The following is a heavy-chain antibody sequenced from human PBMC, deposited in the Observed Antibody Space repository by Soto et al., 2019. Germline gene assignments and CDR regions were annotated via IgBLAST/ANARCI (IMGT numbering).Heavy chain of an antibody. J-gene: IGHJ3*02. D-gene: IGHD3-16*01. Sequence: SETLSLTCTVSGGSISSYYWSWIRQPPGKGLEWIGYIYYSGSTNYNPSLKSRVTISVDTSKNRFSLKLSSVTAADTAVYYCARRYGWAFDIWGQGTTVTVSS. CDR2: IYYSGST. V-gene: IGHV4-59*08. CDR1: GGSISSYY. CDR3: ARRYGWAFDI.